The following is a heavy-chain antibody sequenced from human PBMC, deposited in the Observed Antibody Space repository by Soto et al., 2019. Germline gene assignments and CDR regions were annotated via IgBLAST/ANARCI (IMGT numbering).Heavy chain of an antibody. V-gene: IGHV4-59*08. CDR1: GGSISSYY. CDR2: IYYSRST. J-gene: IGHJ3*02. CDR3: ARRYGSSFDI. D-gene: IGHD3-10*01. Sequence: QVQLQESGPGLVKPSETLSLTCTVSGGSISSYYWSWIRQPPGKGLEWIGYIYYSRSTNYNPSLKRRVTISVDTSKNQVSLKLSSVTAADTAVYYCARRYGSSFDIWGQGTKVTVSS.